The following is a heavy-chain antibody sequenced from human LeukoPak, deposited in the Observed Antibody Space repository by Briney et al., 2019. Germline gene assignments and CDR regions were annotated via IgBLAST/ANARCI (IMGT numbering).Heavy chain of an antibody. V-gene: IGHV4-39*01. CDR1: GGSISSSSYY. J-gene: IGHJ6*02. D-gene: IGHD3-9*01. Sequence: SETLSLTCTVSGGSISSSSYYWGWIRQPPGKGLEWIGSIYYSGSTYYNPSLKSRVTISVDTSKNQFSLKLSSVTAADTAVYYCARPVLRYFDWLPNGMDVRGQGTTVTVSS. CDR3: ARPVLRYFDWLPNGMDV. CDR2: IYYSGST.